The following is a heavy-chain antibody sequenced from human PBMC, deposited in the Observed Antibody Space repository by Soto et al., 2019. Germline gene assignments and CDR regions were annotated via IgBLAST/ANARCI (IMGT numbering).Heavy chain of an antibody. CDR1: GYTFTSYA. V-gene: IGHV1-3*01. CDR3: ARGGSLYWYFDL. CDR2: INAGNGNT. Sequence: QVQLVQSGAEVKKPGASVKGSCKASGYTFTSYAMHWVRQAPGQRLEWMGWINAGNGNTKYSQKFQGRVTITRDTSASTAYMELSSLRSEDTAVYYCARGGSLYWYFDLWVRGTLVTVSS. D-gene: IGHD1-26*01. J-gene: IGHJ2*01.